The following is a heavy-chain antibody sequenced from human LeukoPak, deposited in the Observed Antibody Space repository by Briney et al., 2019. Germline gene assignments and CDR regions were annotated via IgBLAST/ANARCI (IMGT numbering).Heavy chain of an antibody. CDR2: ISYDGNNK. Sequence: GGSLRLSCTASGFIFSTCAMHWVRQAPGKRLEWVALISYDGNNKYYADSVKGRFTISRDDSENTLYLQMNSLRPEDTGVYYCARDQFHYNTGGYFGHWGQGTLVTVSS. CDR3: ARDQFHYNTGGYFGH. J-gene: IGHJ4*02. CDR1: GFIFSTCA. V-gene: IGHV3-30*01. D-gene: IGHD2-8*02.